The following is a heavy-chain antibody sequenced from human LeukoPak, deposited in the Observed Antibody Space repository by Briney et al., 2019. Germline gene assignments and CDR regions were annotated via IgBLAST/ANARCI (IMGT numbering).Heavy chain of an antibody. CDR1: GGSISSYY. J-gene: IGHJ6*04. Sequence: SETLSLTCTVSGGSISSYYWSWIRQPPGKGLEWIGYIYYSGSTNYNPSLKSRVTISVDTSKNQFSLKLSSVTAADTAVYYCAREDRPIGTDVWGKGTTVTVSS. CDR3: AREDRPIGTDV. CDR2: IYYSGST. V-gene: IGHV4-59*01. D-gene: IGHD3-9*01.